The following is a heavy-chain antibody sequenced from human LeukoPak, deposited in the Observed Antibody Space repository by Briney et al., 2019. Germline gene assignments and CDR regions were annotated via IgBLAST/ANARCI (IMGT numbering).Heavy chain of an antibody. D-gene: IGHD2-2*01. CDR2: IYHSGST. J-gene: IGHJ4*02. V-gene: IGHV4-4*02. Sequence: SETLSLTCAVSGGSISSSNWWSWVRQPPGKGLEWIGEIYHSGSTNYNPSLKSRVTISVDKSKNQFSLKLSSVTAADTAVYYCARVKRGSSTSVNWLRSDYFDYWGQGTLVTVSS. CDR1: GGSISSSNW. CDR3: ARVKRGSSTSVNWLRSDYFDY.